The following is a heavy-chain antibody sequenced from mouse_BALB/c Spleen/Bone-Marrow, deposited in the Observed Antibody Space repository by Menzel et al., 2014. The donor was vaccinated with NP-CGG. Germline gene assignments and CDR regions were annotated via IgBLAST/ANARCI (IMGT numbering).Heavy chain of an antibody. V-gene: IGHV7-3*02. Sequence: EVKLVESGGGLVQPGGSLRLSCATSGVTFTDYYMSWVRQPPGKALEWLGFIRNKANGHTTEYSASVKGRFTISRDNSQSILYLQMNTLRAEDSATYYCARDINDGYYWYFGVWGAGTTVTVSS. CDR3: ARDINDGYYWYFGV. CDR2: IRNKANGHTT. CDR1: GVTFTDYY. J-gene: IGHJ1*01. D-gene: IGHD2-3*01.